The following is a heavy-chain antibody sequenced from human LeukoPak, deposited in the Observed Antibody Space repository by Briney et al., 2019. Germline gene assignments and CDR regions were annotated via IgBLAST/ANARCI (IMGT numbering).Heavy chain of an antibody. J-gene: IGHJ6*02. V-gene: IGHV3-11*04. D-gene: IGHD6-19*01. CDR1: GFTFSDYY. Sequence: GGSLRLSCAASGFTFSDYYMSWIRQAPGKGLEWVSYISSSGSTIYYADSVKGRFTISRDNAKNSLYLQMNSLRAEDTAVYYCARDGVAGYYYYYGMDVWGQGTTVTVSS. CDR2: ISSSGSTI. CDR3: ARDGVAGYYYYYGMDV.